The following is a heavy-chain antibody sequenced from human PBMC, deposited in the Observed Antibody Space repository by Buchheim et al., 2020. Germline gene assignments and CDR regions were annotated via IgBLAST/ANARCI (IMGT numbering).Heavy chain of an antibody. CDR2: VNPDGSDT. J-gene: IGHJ4*02. V-gene: IGHV3-74*01. CDR1: GFTFSRCW. D-gene: IGHD6-19*01. Sequence: EVQLVESGGGLVQPGGSLRLSCAASGFTFSRCWMHWVRQVPGKGLEWVSRVNPDGSDTVYADSVKGRFTVSRDNAKNTLYLKMNSLRAEDTAVYYCVRSTGFPDYWGQGTL. CDR3: VRSTGFPDY.